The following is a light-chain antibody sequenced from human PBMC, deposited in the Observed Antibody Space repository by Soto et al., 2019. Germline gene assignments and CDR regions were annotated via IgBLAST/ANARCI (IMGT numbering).Light chain of an antibody. CDR3: AAWDDSLHGLVV. CDR1: SSNIGSNT. V-gene: IGLV1-44*01. CDR2: SNN. J-gene: IGLJ2*01. Sequence: QSVLTQPPSASGTPGQRVTISCSGSSSNIGSNTVNWYQQLPGTAPKLLIYSNNQRPSGVPDRFSGSKSGTSASLAISGLQSEDEADYYCAAWDDSLHGLVVFGGGTKVTVL.